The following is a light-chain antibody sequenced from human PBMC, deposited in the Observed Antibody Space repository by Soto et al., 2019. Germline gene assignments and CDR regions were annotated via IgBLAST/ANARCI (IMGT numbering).Light chain of an antibody. V-gene: IGKV1-39*01. CDR1: QTISHY. Sequence: IQMTQSPSSLSASVGDRVTINCRASQTISHYLNWYQEKPGKAPKLLIYAASNLQSGVPSRFSGSGSGTEFTLTISNLQPEDFATYYCKKTYSTPFTFGPGTKVDI. CDR3: KKTYSTPFT. CDR2: AAS. J-gene: IGKJ3*01.